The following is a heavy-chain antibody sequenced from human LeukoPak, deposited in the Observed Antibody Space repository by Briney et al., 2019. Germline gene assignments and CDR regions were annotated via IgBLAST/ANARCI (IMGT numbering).Heavy chain of an antibody. D-gene: IGHD3-9*01. Sequence: GGSLRLSCAASGFTFSNAWMSWVRQAPGKGPEWVGRIKSKTDGGTTDYAAPVKGRFTISRDDSKNTLYLQMNSLKTEDTAVYYCTTDLYYDILTGYYREGYWGQGTLVTVSS. CDR2: IKSKTDGGTT. CDR1: GFTFSNAW. CDR3: TTDLYYDILTGYYREGY. V-gene: IGHV3-15*01. J-gene: IGHJ4*02.